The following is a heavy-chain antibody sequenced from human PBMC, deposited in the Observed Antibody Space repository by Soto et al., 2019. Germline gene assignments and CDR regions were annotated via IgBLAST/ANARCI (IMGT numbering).Heavy chain of an antibody. CDR2: INAYNGNT. CDR1: GYTFSDFV. D-gene: IGHD4-17*01. J-gene: IGHJ4*02. CDR3: ARYFYGGNSLDF. V-gene: IGHV1-18*01. Sequence: GASVKVSCKASGYTFSDFVINWVRQAPGQGLEWMGWINAYNGNTNYKQKFQGRVTMTTDTSTGTAYMELRGLQSGDTAVYYCARYFYGGNSLDFWGQGTLVTVSS.